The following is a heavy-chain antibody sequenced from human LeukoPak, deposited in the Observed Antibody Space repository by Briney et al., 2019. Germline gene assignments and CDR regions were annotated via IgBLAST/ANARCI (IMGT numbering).Heavy chain of an antibody. D-gene: IGHD3-10*01. J-gene: IGHJ4*02. CDR1: GFTFSHYG. Sequence: GGSLRLSCAASGFTFSHYGIHWVRQAPGKGLEWVAFIQYNGSNQYYADSVKGRFTISRDNSKNTVYLQMNSLRAEDTAVYYCARDYYGSGSFDYWGQGTLVTVSS. CDR2: IQYNGSNQ. CDR3: ARDYYGSGSFDY. V-gene: IGHV3-30*02.